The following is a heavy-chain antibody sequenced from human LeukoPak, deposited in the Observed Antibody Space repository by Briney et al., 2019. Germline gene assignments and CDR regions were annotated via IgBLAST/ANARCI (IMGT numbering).Heavy chain of an antibody. D-gene: IGHD3-9*01. Sequence: GGSLRLSCAASGVTFSSYAMSWVRQAPGKGLEWVSAISGSGGSTYYADSVKGRFTISRDNSKNTLYLQMNSLRAEDTAVYYCAKGERYFDWLPIYYFDYWGQGTLVTVSS. J-gene: IGHJ4*02. V-gene: IGHV3-23*01. CDR1: GVTFSSYA. CDR3: AKGERYFDWLPIYYFDY. CDR2: ISGSGGST.